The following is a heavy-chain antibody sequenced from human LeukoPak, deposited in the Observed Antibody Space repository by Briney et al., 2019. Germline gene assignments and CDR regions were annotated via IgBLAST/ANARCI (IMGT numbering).Heavy chain of an antibody. J-gene: IGHJ6*04. CDR1: GFTVSSNY. CDR2: IYSGGST. V-gene: IGHV3-53*01. Sequence: GGSLRLSCAASGFTVSSNYMSWVRQAPGKGLEWVSDIYSGGSTYYADSVKGRFTISRDNSKNTLYLQMNSLRAEDTAVYYCARVLSPGYCSSTSCYNSYYYGMDVWGKGTTVTVSS. CDR3: ARVLSPGYCSSTSCYNSYYYGMDV. D-gene: IGHD2-2*02.